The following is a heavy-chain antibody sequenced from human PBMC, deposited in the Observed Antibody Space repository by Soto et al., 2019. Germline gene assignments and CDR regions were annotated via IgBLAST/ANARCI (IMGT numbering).Heavy chain of an antibody. CDR1: GGSISSSSYY. CDR3: ARHGGWELTRFDY. D-gene: IGHD3-10*01. CDR2: IYYSGST. Sequence: SETLSLTCTVSGGSISSSSYYWGWIRQPPGKGLEWIGSIYYSGSTYYNPSLKSRVTISVDTSKNQFSLKLSSVTAADTAVYYCARHGGWELTRFDYWGQGTLVT. J-gene: IGHJ4*02. V-gene: IGHV4-39*01.